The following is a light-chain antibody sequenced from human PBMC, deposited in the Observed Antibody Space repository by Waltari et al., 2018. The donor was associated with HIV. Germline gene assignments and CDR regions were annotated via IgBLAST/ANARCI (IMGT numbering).Light chain of an antibody. V-gene: IGLV2-11*01. CDR2: NVN. CDR1: SSDVGGYNF. J-gene: IGLJ3*02. Sequence: HSALTQPRSVSGSPGQSVTISCTGTSSDVGGYNFFSWYQQHPGKAPKLLVYNVNKRTSGLPDRFSGSKSGNTASLIISGLQAEDEADYYCLSYAGSNTLVFGGGTTVTVL. CDR3: LSYAGSNTLV.